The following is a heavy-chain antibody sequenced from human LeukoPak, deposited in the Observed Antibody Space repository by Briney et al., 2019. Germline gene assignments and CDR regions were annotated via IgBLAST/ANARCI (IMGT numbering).Heavy chain of an antibody. CDR2: INPNSGGT. V-gene: IGHV1-2*02. D-gene: IGHD2/OR15-2a*01. J-gene: IGHJ4*02. Sequence: ASVKVSCKASGYTFIDYNRHWVRQAPGQGLEWMGWINPNSGGTNYAQKFQGRVTMTRDTSISTAYMELSSLRYDDTAVYYCARLGPFEGTIWGQGTLVTVSS. CDR3: ARLGPFEGTI. CDR1: GYTFIDYN.